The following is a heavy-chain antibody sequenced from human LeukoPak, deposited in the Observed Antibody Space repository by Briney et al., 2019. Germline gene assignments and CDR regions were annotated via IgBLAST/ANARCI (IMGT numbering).Heavy chain of an antibody. CDR2: INPSGGST. CDR3: ARDTRGIMITFGGVIAHDAFDI. V-gene: IGHV1-46*01. Sequence: ASVKVSCKASGYTFTSYGISWVRQAPGQGLEWMGIINPSGGSTSYAQKFQGRVTMTRDTSTSTVYMELGSLRSEDTAVYYCARDTRGIMITFGGVIAHDAFDIWGQGTMVTVSS. CDR1: GYTFTSYG. D-gene: IGHD3-16*02. J-gene: IGHJ3*02.